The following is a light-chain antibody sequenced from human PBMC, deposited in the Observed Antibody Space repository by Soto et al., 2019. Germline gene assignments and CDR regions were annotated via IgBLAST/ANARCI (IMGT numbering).Light chain of an antibody. CDR1: SSDVGSYNL. CDR3: CSYAGSYYV. J-gene: IGLJ1*01. CDR2: EVS. V-gene: IGLV2-23*02. Sequence: QSVLTPPSSVSGSPGPSITISCPGTSSDVGSYNLVSWYQQHPGKAPKLMIYEVSKRPSGVSNRFSGSKSGNTASLTISGLQAEDEADYYCCSYAGSYYVFGTGTKVTVL.